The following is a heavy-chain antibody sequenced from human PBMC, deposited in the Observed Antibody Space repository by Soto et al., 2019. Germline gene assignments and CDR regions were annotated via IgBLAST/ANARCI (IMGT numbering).Heavy chain of an antibody. D-gene: IGHD1-20*01. Sequence: KPSETLSLTCTVSGVSITPYYWTWIRHPPGKGLEWIGYVYHTGSTYYNPSLKSRVTISLDTSKNQVSLRLKSVTAADTAVYYCAREQYNWKLWGQGTLVTVSS. V-gene: IGHV4-59*01. CDR2: VYHTGST. CDR1: GVSITPYY. CDR3: AREQYNWKL. J-gene: IGHJ4*02.